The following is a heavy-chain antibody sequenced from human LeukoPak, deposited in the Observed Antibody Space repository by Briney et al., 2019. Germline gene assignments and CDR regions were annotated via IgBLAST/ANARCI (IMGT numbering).Heavy chain of an antibody. CDR2: INHSGST. CDR3: ARGNGYCSSTSCYTRRGFDY. V-gene: IGHV4-34*01. J-gene: IGHJ4*02. D-gene: IGHD2-2*02. Sequence: GSLRLSCAASGFTFSNYAVNWVRQPPGKGLEWIGEINHSGSTNYNPSLKSRVTISVDTSKNQFSLKLSSVTAADTAVYYCARGNGYCSSTSCYTRRGFDYWGQGTLVTVSS. CDR1: GFTFSNYA.